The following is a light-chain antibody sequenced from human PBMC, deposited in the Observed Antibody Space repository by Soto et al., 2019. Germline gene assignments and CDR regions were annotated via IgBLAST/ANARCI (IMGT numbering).Light chain of an antibody. CDR3: TSYAAGKTVV. J-gene: IGLJ2*01. CDR2: EVN. Sequence: QSALTQPPSASGSPGQSVTISCTGTSSDVGNYNYVSWYQQYPGKAPKLMIYEVNKRPSGVPDRFSGSKSGNTASLTVSGLQAEDEADYYCTSYAAGKTVVFGGGTKVTVL. CDR1: SSDVGNYNY. V-gene: IGLV2-8*01.